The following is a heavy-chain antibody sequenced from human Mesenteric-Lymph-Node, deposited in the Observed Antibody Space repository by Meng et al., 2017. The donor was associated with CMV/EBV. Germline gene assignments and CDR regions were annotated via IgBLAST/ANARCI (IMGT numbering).Heavy chain of an antibody. CDR2: IWYDGGNK. Sequence: GGSLRLSCAASGFPLSTFGMHWVRQAPGKGLERVALIWYDGGNKFCSGSVKGRFTISRDSSKNTLYLEMNSLKVEDTAVYYCTTDRACRVGNCYLDDFDIWGQGTMVTVSS. CDR1: GFPLSTFG. V-gene: IGHV3-33*01. J-gene: IGHJ3*02. D-gene: IGHD2-15*01. CDR3: TTDRACRVGNCYLDDFDI.